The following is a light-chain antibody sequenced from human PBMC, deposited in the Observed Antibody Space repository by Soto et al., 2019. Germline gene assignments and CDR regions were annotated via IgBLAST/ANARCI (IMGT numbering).Light chain of an antibody. CDR2: DVS. CDR3: SSYTLSGTLV. J-gene: IGLJ2*01. V-gene: IGLV2-14*03. CDR1: SSDIGAYDF. Sequence: QSALTQPASVSGSRGQSITISCVGTSSDIGAYDFVSWYQQHPGKVPKVVIHDVSLRPSGVSARFSGSKSGNTASLTISGLQTDDESDYYCSSYTLSGTLVFGGGTKLTVL.